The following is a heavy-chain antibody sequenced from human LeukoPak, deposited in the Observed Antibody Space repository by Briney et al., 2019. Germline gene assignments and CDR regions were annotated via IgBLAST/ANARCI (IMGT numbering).Heavy chain of an antibody. D-gene: IGHD1-26*01. CDR3: ASRIVGTPDYFDY. J-gene: IGHJ4*02. V-gene: IGHV3-48*04. CDR1: GFTFSSYS. CDR2: ISSSSSTI. Sequence: QPGGSLRLSCAASGFTFSSYSMNWVRQAPGKGLEWVSYISSSSSTIYYADSVKGRFTISRDNAKNSLYLQVSSLRAEDTAVYYCASRIVGTPDYFDYWGQGTLVTVSS.